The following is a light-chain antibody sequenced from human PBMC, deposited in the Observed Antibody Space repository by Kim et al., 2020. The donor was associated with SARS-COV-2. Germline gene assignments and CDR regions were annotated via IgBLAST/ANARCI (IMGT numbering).Light chain of an antibody. Sequence: SVSPGQTASITCSGDKLGDKYAYWYQQKPGQSPVLVIFQDTKRPSGIPERFSGSNSGNTATLTIGGTQAVDEADYYCQAWDSSTVVFGGGTQLTVL. J-gene: IGLJ2*01. CDR2: QDT. CDR1: KLGDKY. CDR3: QAWDSSTVV. V-gene: IGLV3-1*01.